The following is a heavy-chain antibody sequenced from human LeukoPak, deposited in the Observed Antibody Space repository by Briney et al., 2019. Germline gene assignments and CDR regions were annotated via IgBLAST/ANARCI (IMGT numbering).Heavy chain of an antibody. V-gene: IGHV3-7*01. CDR2: IKQDGSER. CDR3: ARRYCGGDCHSPYFDY. D-gene: IGHD2-21*02. Sequence: GGSLRLSCAAPGFTLSSYWMSWVRQAPGKGLEWVANIKQDGSERYYVDSVKGRFTISRDNAKNSLYLQMNSLRAEDTAVYYCARRYCGGDCHSPYFDYWGQGTLVTVSS. J-gene: IGHJ4*02. CDR1: GFTLSSYW.